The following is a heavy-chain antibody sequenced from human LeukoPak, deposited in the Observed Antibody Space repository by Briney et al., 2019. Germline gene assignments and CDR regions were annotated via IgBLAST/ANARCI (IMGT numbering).Heavy chain of an antibody. J-gene: IGHJ4*02. CDR2: IKSKTDGGTT. CDR3: TTSNDYGDSVYFDY. D-gene: IGHD4-17*01. CDR1: GSTFSNAW. V-gene: IGHV3-15*01. Sequence: GSLRLSCAASGSTFSNAWMSWVRQAPGKGLEWVGRIKSKTDGGTTDYAAPVKGRFTISRDDSKNTLYLQMNSLKTEDTAVYYCTTSNDYGDSVYFDYWGQGTLVTVSS.